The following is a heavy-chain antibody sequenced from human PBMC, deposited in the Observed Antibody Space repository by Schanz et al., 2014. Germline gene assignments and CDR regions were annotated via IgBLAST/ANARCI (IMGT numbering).Heavy chain of an antibody. CDR2: IDHSGGT. CDR3: ARSISAPFGGFDY. Sequence: QVQLQESGPGLVKPSETLSLTCSVSGGSISGYYWSWIRQPPGKGLEWIGYIDHSGGTKYNSSLKSRLIISADTSKDQFSLNLSSVTAADTAVYYCARSISAPFGGFDYWGQGTLVTVSS. CDR1: GGSISGYY. V-gene: IGHV4-59*01. D-gene: IGHD3-16*01. J-gene: IGHJ4*02.